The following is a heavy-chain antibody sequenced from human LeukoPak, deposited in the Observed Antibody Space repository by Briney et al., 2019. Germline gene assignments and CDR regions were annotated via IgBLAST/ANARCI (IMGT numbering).Heavy chain of an antibody. D-gene: IGHD3-10*01. Sequence: SETLSLTRTVSGGSISSGGYYWSWIRQHPGKGLEWIGYIYYSGSTYYNPSLKSRVTISVDTSKNQFSLKLSSVTAADTAVYYCARDREYYYGSGSPHYYYYRMDVWGKGTTVTVSS. CDR1: GGSISSGGYY. CDR2: IYYSGST. CDR3: ARDREYYYGSGSPHYYYYRMDV. J-gene: IGHJ6*04. V-gene: IGHV4-31*03.